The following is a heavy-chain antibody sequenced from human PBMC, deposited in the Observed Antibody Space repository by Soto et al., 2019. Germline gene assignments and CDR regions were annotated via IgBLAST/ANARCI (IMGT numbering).Heavy chain of an antibody. CDR3: ARAGTTSNNYYYYMDV. CDR2: INPSAGTT. V-gene: IGHV1-46*01. D-gene: IGHD1-7*01. J-gene: IGHJ6*03. Sequence: ASVKVSCKASGYTFTSYYVHWVRQAPGQGLEWMGIINPSAGTTTYAQKIQVRVTMTRDTSTSTAYMELSRLRSDDTAVYYCARAGTTSNNYYYYMDVWGKGTTVTVSS. CDR1: GYTFTSYY.